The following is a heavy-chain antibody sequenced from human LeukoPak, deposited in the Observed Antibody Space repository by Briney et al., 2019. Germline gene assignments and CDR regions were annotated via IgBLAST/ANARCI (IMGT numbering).Heavy chain of an antibody. J-gene: IGHJ5*02. D-gene: IGHD3-10*01. Sequence: PSETLSLTCIVSGVSISSNDYYWAWIRQPPGEGLEWIGSINYRGITYYNPSLESRVTITVDTSKNQFSLKLSSVTAADTAVYYCARHRRGKGGSGSYRINWFDPWGQGTLVTVSS. CDR3: ARHRRGKGGSGSYRINWFDP. CDR1: GVSISSNDYY. V-gene: IGHV4-39*01. CDR2: INYRGIT.